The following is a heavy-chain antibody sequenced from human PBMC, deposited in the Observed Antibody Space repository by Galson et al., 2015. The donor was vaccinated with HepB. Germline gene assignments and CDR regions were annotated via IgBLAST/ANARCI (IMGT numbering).Heavy chain of an antibody. J-gene: IGHJ6*02. V-gene: IGHV3-48*04. D-gene: IGHD3-22*01. Sequence: SLRLSCAASGFTFSSYSMNWVRQAPGKGLEWVSYISSSSSTIYYADSVKGRFTISRDNAKNSLYLQMNSLRAEDTAVYYCARPRYYYDSSGHDYGMDVWGQGTTVTVSS. CDR2: ISSSSSTI. CDR3: ARPRYYYDSSGHDYGMDV. CDR1: GFTFSSYS.